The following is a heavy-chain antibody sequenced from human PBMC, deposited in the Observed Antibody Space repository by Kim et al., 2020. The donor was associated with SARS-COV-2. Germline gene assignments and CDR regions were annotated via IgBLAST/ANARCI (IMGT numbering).Heavy chain of an antibody. CDR2: ISGDGGST. V-gene: IGHV3-43*02. CDR1: GFTFDDYA. D-gene: IGHD5-18*01. Sequence: GGSLRLSCAASGFTFDDYAMHWVRQAPGKGLEWVSLISGDGGSTYYADSVKGRFTISRDNSKNSLYLQMNSLRTEDTALYYCAKDISFRIQLWLLGGGFDPWGQGTLVTVSS. J-gene: IGHJ5*02. CDR3: AKDISFRIQLWLLGGGFDP.